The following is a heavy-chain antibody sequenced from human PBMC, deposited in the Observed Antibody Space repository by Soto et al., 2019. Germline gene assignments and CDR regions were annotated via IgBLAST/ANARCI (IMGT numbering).Heavy chain of an antibody. D-gene: IGHD6-6*01. CDR1: GYTFTNYW. Sequence: GESLKISCKGSGYTFTNYWIGWVRQMPGKGPEWMGIIYPGDSDTKYNPSFQGQVTISADKSITTTYLQWTSLKASDTALYYCARTRSFTLGFYYDGMDVWGQGTTVTVSS. V-gene: IGHV5-51*01. J-gene: IGHJ6*02. CDR3: ARTRSFTLGFYYDGMDV. CDR2: IYPGDSDT.